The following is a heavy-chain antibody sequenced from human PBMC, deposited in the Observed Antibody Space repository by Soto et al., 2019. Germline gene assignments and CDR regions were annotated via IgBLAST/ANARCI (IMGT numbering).Heavy chain of an antibody. V-gene: IGHV1-69*13. J-gene: IGHJ4*02. CDR1: GGTFSSYA. CDR3: ASLGDYYDSSGYYYNRLDFDY. Sequence: SVKVSCKASGGTFSSYAISWVRQAPGQGLEWMGGIIPIFGTANYAQKFQGRVTITADESTSTAYMELSSLRSEDTAVYYCASLGDYYDSSGYYYNRLDFDYWGQGTLVTVSS. D-gene: IGHD3-22*01. CDR2: IIPIFGTA.